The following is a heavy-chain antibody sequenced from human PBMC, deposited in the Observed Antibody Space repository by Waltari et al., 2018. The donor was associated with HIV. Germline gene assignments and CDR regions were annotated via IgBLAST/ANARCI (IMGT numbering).Heavy chain of an antibody. Sequence: QVWLQQWGAGLLKPSETLSLTCAVYGGSFSGYYWSWIRQPPGKGLECIGEINHSGNINYNPSLKSRVIISVDRYKNQFSLKLTSVTAADTALYYCARGSWGSGMDVWGLGTTVIVSS. CDR1: GGSFSGYY. J-gene: IGHJ6*02. V-gene: IGHV4-34*01. D-gene: IGHD7-27*01. CDR2: INHSGNI. CDR3: ARGSWGSGMDV.